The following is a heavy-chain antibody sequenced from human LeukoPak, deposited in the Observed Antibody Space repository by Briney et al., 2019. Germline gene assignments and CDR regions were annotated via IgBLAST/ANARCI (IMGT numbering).Heavy chain of an antibody. V-gene: IGHV3-7*01. CDR2: MKQDGSEK. Sequence: PGGSLRLSCAASGFTCSKYWMSWVRQAPGKGLEWVANMKQDGSEKYYVDSVKGRFTISRDDAKNSLYLQMNSLRAVDTAVYYCARYGYYSGMDVWGQGTTVAVS. CDR3: ARYGYYSGMDV. J-gene: IGHJ6*02. D-gene: IGHD4-17*01. CDR1: GFTCSKYW.